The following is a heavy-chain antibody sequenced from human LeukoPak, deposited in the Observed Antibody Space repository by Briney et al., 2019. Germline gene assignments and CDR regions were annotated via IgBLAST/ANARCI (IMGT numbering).Heavy chain of an antibody. CDR3: ARDPSSYWYFDL. CDR2: IYTSGST. J-gene: IGHJ2*01. CDR1: GGSISSGSYY. V-gene: IGHV4-61*02. Sequence: SQTLSLTCTVSGGSISSGSYYWSWIRQPAGKGLEWIGRIYTSGSTNYNPSLKSRVTTSVDTSKNQFSLKLSSVTAADTAVYYCARDPSSYWYFDLWGRGTLVTVSS.